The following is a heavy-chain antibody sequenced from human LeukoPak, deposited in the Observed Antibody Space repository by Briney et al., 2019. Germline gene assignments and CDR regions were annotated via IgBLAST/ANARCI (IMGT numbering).Heavy chain of an antibody. V-gene: IGHV1-2*02. Sequence: WASVKLSCKASGYTFTGYYMHWVRQARGQGLEWMGWINPNSGGTNYAQKFRGRVTMTRDTSISTAYMELSRLRSDDTAVYYCARVEVTGTTPFPYFDYWGQGTLVTVSS. D-gene: IGHD1-7*01. CDR1: GYTFTGYY. CDR3: ARVEVTGTTPFPYFDY. CDR2: INPNSGGT. J-gene: IGHJ4*02.